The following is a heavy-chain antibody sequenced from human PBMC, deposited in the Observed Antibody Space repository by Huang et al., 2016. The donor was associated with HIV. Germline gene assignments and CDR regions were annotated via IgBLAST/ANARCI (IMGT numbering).Heavy chain of an antibody. J-gene: IGHJ4*02. Sequence: QVQLRQWGAGLVKPSETLSLTCAVYGGSFSGYYWTWIRQSPGKGLEWIGEINHIGKTNYQPSLKRRVTISKDTAKNEVSLQVTSVSAADTGVYFCAREKAADSAWYGVYYFDYWGEGALVTVTS. D-gene: IGHD6-19*01. CDR2: INHIGKT. V-gene: IGHV4-34*01. CDR3: AREKAADSAWYGVYYFDY. CDR1: GGSFSGYY.